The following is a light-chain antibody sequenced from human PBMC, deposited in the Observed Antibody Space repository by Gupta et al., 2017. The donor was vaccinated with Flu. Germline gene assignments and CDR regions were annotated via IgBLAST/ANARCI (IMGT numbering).Light chain of an antibody. CDR3: QQYYTTPYS. V-gene: IGKV4-1*01. CDR1: QSVLYSFNNENY. CDR2: WAS. J-gene: IGKJ2*03. Sequence: DIVMTQSPDSLAVSLGERPTIKSKSSQSVLYSFNNENYLSWSQQKSGQPPTLLLYWASTREAGVPDRFSGGGSAADFTLISSSLQAEVVAVYYCQQYYTTPYSFGQGTKLEIK.